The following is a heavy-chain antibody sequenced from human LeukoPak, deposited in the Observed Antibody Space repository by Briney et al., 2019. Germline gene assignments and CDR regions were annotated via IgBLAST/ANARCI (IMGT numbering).Heavy chain of an antibody. CDR3: ARDPLLTTVTTTFGWFDP. CDR2: ISYDGSNK. J-gene: IGHJ5*02. D-gene: IGHD4-17*01. CDR1: GFTFSSYA. Sequence: GRSLRLSCAASGFTFSSYAMHWVRQAPGKGLEWVAVISYDGSNKYYADSVKGRSTISRDNSKNTLYLQMNSLRAEDTAVYYCARDPLLTTVTTTFGWFDPWGQGTLVTVSS. V-gene: IGHV3-30-3*01.